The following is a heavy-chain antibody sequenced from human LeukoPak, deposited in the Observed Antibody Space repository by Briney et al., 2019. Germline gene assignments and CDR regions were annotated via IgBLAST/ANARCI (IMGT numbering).Heavy chain of an antibody. CDR2: ISAYNGNT. CDR3: ARVHAVDGYYYDSSGYYYGFDY. CDR1: GYTFTSYG. D-gene: IGHD3-22*01. V-gene: IGHV1-18*01. J-gene: IGHJ4*02. Sequence: ASVKVSRKASGYTFTSYGISWVRQAPGQGLEWMGWISAYNGNTNYAQKLQGRVTMTTDTSTSTAYMELRSLRSDDTAVYYCARVHAVDGYYYDSSGYYYGFDYWGQGTLVTVSS.